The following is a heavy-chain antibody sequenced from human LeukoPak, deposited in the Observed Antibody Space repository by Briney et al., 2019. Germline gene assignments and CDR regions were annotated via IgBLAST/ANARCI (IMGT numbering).Heavy chain of an antibody. V-gene: IGHV3-7*03. D-gene: IGHD5-18*01. CDR2: IKQDGSEK. CDR1: GFTFSSYW. Sequence: AGGSLRLSCAASGFTFSSYWMSWIRQAPGKGLEWVANIKQDGSEKYYVDSVKGRFTISRDNAKNSLYLQMNSLRAEDTALYYCARVDTAMVHYYYYYMDVWGKGTTVTVSS. CDR3: ARVDTAMVHYYYYYMDV. J-gene: IGHJ6*03.